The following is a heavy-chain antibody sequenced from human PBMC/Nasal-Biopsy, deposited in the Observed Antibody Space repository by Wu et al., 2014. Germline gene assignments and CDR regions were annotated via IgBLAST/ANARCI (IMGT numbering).Heavy chain of an antibody. CDR3: AKSSGSNEFDY. J-gene: IGHJ4*02. Sequence: LRLSCAVSGFIFSDHHMDWVRQAPGKGLEWVGRSRNKANSYTTAYAASVKGRFTISRDDSKNSLYLQMNSLRTEDTAVYYCAKSSGSNEFDYGGQGTLVTVSS. CDR1: GFIFSDHH. D-gene: IGHD1-26*01. V-gene: IGHV3-72*01. CDR2: SRNKANSYTT.